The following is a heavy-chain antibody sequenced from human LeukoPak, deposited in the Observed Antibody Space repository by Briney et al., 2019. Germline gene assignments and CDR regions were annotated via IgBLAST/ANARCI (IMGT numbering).Heavy chain of an antibody. V-gene: IGHV4-4*07. CDR2: IHTSGST. CDR3: AGRAQTTGWSFDY. D-gene: IGHD6-19*01. Sequence: PSETLSLTCIVSGGSISSYYWSWIRQPAGKGLEWIGQIHTSGSTNYNPSLKSRVAMSVDASKNQFSLELSSATAADTAVYYCAGRAQTTGWSFDYWGQGALVTVSS. CDR1: GGSISSYY. J-gene: IGHJ4*02.